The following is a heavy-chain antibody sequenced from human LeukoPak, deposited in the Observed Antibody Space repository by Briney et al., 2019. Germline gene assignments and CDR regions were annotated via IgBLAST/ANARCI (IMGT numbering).Heavy chain of an antibody. D-gene: IGHD4-17*01. CDR3: ARDPRYYFDY. CDR1: GFTFSSYS. V-gene: IGHV3-48*01. J-gene: IGHJ4*02. Sequence: PGGSPRLSCAASGFTFSSYSMNWVRQAPGKGLEWVSYISSSSSTIYYADSVKGRFTISRDNAKNSLYLQMNSLRAEDTAVYYCARDPRYYFDYWGQGTLVTVSS. CDR2: ISSSSSTI.